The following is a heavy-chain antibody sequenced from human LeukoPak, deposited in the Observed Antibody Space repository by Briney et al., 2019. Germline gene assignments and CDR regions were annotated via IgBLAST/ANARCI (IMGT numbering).Heavy chain of an antibody. Sequence: SETLSLTCTVSGASITSHYWSWIRQPAGKGLEWIGRIYTRGTTDYNPSLKSRVIISVDTSKNQFSLQLSSVTAADTAVYYCARLYSGYADYWGQGTLVTVSS. CDR3: ARLYSGYADY. V-gene: IGHV4-4*07. CDR2: IYTRGTT. D-gene: IGHD5-12*01. CDR1: GASITSHY. J-gene: IGHJ4*02.